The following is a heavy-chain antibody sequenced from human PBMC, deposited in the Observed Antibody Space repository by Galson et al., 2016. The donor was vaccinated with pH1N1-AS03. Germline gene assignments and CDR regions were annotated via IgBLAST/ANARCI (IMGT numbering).Heavy chain of an antibody. CDR3: AGLVGGSLDY. J-gene: IGHJ4*02. CDR1: GDAIGSYY. V-gene: IGHV4-4*07. Sequence: LSLTCTVSGDAIGSYYWSWIRQPAGKGLQWIGRVYTSGSTNYNPSLKSRVTMSVDIPKNQFSLKLNSVTAADTAVYYCAGLVGGSLDYWGQGTLVTVSS. D-gene: IGHD1-26*01. CDR2: VYTSGST.